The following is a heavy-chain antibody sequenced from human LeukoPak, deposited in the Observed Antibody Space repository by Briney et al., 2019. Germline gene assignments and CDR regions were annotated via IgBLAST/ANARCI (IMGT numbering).Heavy chain of an antibody. V-gene: IGHV1-18*01. CDR3: ASHMGGIVGASFDP. D-gene: IGHD1-26*01. CDR2: ISGYGGNT. J-gene: IGHJ5*02. Sequence: ASVRVSCKASGYTFINHGISWVRQAPGQGLGWMGWISGYGGNTNYAQKLQGRVTMTTDTSTSTAYMELRSLRSDDTAVYYCASHMGGIVGASFDPWGQGTLVTVPS. CDR1: GYTFINHG.